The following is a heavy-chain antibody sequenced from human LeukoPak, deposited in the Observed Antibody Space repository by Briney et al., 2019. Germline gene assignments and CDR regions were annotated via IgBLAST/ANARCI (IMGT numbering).Heavy chain of an antibody. CDR3: ARASDPWLQLT. D-gene: IGHD5-24*01. CDR2: IKEDGSAK. CDR1: GFTFRNYW. Sequence: PGGSLRLSCAASGFTFRNYWMIWVRQAPGKGLEWLGNIKEDGSAKRYADSVRGRFTISRDNAQTTLYLQMNSLRAEDTAVYYCARASDPWLQLTWGQGTLSPSPQ. V-gene: IGHV3-7*05. J-gene: IGHJ5*02.